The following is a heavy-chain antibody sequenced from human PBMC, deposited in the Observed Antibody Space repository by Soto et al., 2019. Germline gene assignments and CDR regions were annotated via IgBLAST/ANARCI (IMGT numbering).Heavy chain of an antibody. Sequence: SPTLSLTCTVSGDSISSYYWSWIRQPPGKELEWIGYIYYSGSTNYNPSLKSRVTISADTSKNQFSLKLRSVTAADTAVYYCARGAIAAQAFDSWGQGTRVTVS. CDR3: ARGAIAAQAFDS. CDR2: IYYSGST. V-gene: IGHV4-59*13. J-gene: IGHJ4*02. CDR1: GDSISSYY. D-gene: IGHD6-13*01.